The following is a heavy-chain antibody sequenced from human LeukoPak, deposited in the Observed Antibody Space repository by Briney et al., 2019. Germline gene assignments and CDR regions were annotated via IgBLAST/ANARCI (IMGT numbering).Heavy chain of an antibody. CDR1: GGTFSSYA. Sequence: ASVKVSCKASGGTFSSYAISWVRQAPGKGLGGLGGFIPILGIANYAQKFQGRVTITADKSTSTAYMELSSLRSEDTAVYYCARDLLVGGNSRGRGDYWGQGTLVTVSS. CDR2: FIPILGIA. V-gene: IGHV1-69*10. J-gene: IGHJ4*02. CDR3: ARDLLVGGNSRGRGDY. D-gene: IGHD4-23*01.